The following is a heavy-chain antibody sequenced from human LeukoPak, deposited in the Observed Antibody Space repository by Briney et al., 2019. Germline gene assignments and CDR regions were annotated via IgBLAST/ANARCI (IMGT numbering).Heavy chain of an antibody. J-gene: IGHJ3*02. Sequence: SETLSLTCTVSGGSISSGDYYWSWIRQPPGKGLEWIGCIYYSGSTYYNPSLKSRVTISVDTSKNQFSLKLSPVTAADTAVYYCARDAMVRGVINDDAFDIWGQGTMVTVSS. CDR1: GGSISSGDYY. CDR3: ARDAMVRGVINDDAFDI. D-gene: IGHD3-10*01. CDR2: IYYSGST. V-gene: IGHV4-30-4*01.